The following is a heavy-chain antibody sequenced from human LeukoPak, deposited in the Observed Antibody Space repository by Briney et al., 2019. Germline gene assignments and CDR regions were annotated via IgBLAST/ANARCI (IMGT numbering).Heavy chain of an antibody. D-gene: IGHD2-15*01. CDR3: ARKIPYCSGGSCWRGWFDP. CDR1: GGSISSSSYY. V-gene: IGHV4-39*07. J-gene: IGHJ5*02. CDR2: IYYSGST. Sequence: SETLSLTCTVSGGSISSSSYYWGWIRQPPGKGLEWIGSIYYSGSTYYNPSLKSRVTISVDTSKNQFSLKLSSVTAADTAVYYCARKIPYCSGGSCWRGWFDPWGQGTLVTVSS.